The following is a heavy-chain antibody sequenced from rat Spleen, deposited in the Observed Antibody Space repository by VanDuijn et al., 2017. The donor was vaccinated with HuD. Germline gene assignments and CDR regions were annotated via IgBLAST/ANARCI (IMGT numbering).Heavy chain of an antibody. Sequence: EVQLVESGGGLVQPGGSLKLSCVASGITFTNYCMTWVRQAPTKSLDWVASISTGGGNTYYRDSVKGRFTISRDNARSTLYLQMDSLRSEDTATYYCVGGNMDSTDYYHYFDYWGQGVMVTVSS. V-gene: IGHV5-25*01. CDR3: VGGNMDSTDYYHYFDY. D-gene: IGHD1-6*01. CDR1: GITFTNYC. CDR2: ISTGGGNT. J-gene: IGHJ2*01.